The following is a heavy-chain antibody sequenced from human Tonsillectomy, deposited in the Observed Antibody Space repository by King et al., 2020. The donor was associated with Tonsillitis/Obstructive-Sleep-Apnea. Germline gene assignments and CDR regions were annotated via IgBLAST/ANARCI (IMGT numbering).Heavy chain of an antibody. D-gene: IGHD2-15*01. V-gene: IGHV3-53*04. Sequence: VQLVESGGGLVQPGGSLRLSCAASGFTVSSNYMSWVRQAPGKGLERVSVIYSAGNTYYADSVKCRFTGSRHNSKNTLYLQINRLRAKETAVYYCAGGYCSGGSCYSDWFAPGGQQSLVTASS. CDR2: IYSAGNT. J-gene: IGHJ5*02. CDR1: GFTVSSNY. CDR3: AGGYCSGGSCYSDWFAP.